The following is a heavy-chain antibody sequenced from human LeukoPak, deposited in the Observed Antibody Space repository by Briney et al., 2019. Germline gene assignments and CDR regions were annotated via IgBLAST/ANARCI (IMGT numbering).Heavy chain of an antibody. J-gene: IGHJ3*02. CDR1: GFTFSTSG. CDR3: ARVGYYSVWYSGAFDI. Sequence: GGSLRLSCAASGFTFSTSGMHWVRQATGKGLEWVSAIGTAGDTYYAGSVKGRFTISRDNAKNTLYLQMNSLRAEDTAVYYCARVGYYSVWYSGAFDIWGQGTMVTVPS. CDR2: IGTAGDT. D-gene: IGHD6-19*01. V-gene: IGHV3-13*04.